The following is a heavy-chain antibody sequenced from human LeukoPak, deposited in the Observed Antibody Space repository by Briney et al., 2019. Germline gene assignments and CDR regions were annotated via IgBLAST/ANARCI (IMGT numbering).Heavy chain of an antibody. J-gene: IGHJ2*01. Sequence: SVKVSCKASGGTLSGYAISWVRQAPGQGLEWMGGVIPIYGTPHSAQKFQGRVTITTDESTSTAFMDLSSLRSEDTAVYYCARGVVATTYEWYFDLWGRGTLVTVSS. CDR3: ARGVVATTYEWYFDL. CDR2: VIPIYGTP. D-gene: IGHD5-12*01. V-gene: IGHV1-69*05. CDR1: GGTLSGYA.